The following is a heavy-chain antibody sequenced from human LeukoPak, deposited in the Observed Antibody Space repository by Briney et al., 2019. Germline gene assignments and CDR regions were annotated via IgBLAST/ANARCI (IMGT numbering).Heavy chain of an antibody. Sequence: SETLSLTCTVAGDSISSYYWSWVRQSPGKGLEWVGQISYGGNTKYNPSLRGRVTISADTSKFSLKLTSVTAADTAVYYCARGRVYFYGSGSRYLDDAFDLWGQGTTVTVSS. D-gene: IGHD3-10*01. V-gene: IGHV4-59*01. CDR1: GDSISSYY. CDR3: ARGRVYFYGSGSRYLDDAFDL. J-gene: IGHJ3*01. CDR2: ISYGGNT.